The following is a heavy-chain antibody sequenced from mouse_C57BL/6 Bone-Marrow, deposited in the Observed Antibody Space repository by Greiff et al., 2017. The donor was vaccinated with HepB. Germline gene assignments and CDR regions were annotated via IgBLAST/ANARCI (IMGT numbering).Heavy chain of an antibody. V-gene: IGHV3-6*01. CDR2: ISYDGSN. CDR1: GYSITSGYY. Sequence: LQESGPGLVKPSQSLSLTCSVTGYSITSGYYWNWIRQFPGNKLEWMGYISYDGSNNYNPSLKNRISITRDTSKNQFFLKLNSVTTEDTATYYCARRGYYYGSREDYFDYWGQGTTLTVSS. D-gene: IGHD1-1*01. CDR3: ARRGYYYGSREDYFDY. J-gene: IGHJ2*01.